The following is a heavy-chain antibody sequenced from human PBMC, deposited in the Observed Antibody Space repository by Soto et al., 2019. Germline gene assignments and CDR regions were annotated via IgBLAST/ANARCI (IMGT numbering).Heavy chain of an antibody. CDR1: GFTFSSYA. D-gene: IGHD3-22*01. CDR3: AKFYTYYFDSSGYYCDY. Sequence: PGGSLRLSCAASGFTFSSYAMSWVRQAPGKGLEWVSGISGSGGRTDYADSMKGRFTISRDNSKNTLYLQMNSLRAEDTAVYYCAKFYTYYFDSSGYYCDYWGPGTLVTVSS. J-gene: IGHJ4*02. V-gene: IGHV3-23*01. CDR2: ISGSGGRT.